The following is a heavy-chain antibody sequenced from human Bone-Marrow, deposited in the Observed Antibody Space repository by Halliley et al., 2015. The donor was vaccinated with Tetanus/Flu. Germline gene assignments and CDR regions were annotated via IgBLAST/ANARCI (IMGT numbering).Heavy chain of an antibody. CDR2: IKADGAEK. Sequence: CAASGFTFSTYSMTWVRQAPGKGLEWLANIKADGAEKNHVDSVQGRFTISRDNANNSVSLQMNSLRAEDTAVYYCARERWWQHHPLDYWGQGALVIVSS. V-gene: IGHV3-7*01. D-gene: IGHD2-15*01. CDR1: GFTFSTYS. J-gene: IGHJ4*02. CDR3: ARERWWQHHPLDY.